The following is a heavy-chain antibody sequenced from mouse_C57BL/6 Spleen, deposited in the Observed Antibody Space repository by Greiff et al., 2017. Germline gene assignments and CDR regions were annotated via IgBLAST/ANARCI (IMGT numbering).Heavy chain of an antibody. Sequence: QVQLQQSGAELVKPGASVKISCKASGYAFSSYWMNWVKQRPGTGLEWIGQIYPGDGDTNYNRKFKGKATLTADKSSSTAYMQLSSLTSEDSAVYFCARGGVYSPYFDYWGQGTTLTVSS. D-gene: IGHD2-1*01. V-gene: IGHV1-80*01. CDR1: GYAFSSYW. CDR2: IYPGDGDT. CDR3: ARGGVYSPYFDY. J-gene: IGHJ2*01.